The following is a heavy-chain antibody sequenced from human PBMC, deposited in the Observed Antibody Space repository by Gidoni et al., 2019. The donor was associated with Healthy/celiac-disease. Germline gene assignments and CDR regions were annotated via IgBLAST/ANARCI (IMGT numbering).Heavy chain of an antibody. CDR1: GFTFDDYG. CDR2: INWNGGST. V-gene: IGHV3-20*04. Sequence: EVQLVESGGGVVRPGGSLSLSCSASGFTFDDYGMSWVRQAPGKGLEWVSGINWNGGSTGYADSVKGRFTISRDNAKNSLYLQMNSLRAEDTALYYCAREGIAAAGLYYFDYWGQGTLVTVSS. D-gene: IGHD6-13*01. J-gene: IGHJ4*02. CDR3: AREGIAAAGLYYFDY.